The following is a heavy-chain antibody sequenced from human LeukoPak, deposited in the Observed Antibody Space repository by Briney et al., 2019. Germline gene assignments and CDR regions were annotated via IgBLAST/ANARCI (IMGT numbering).Heavy chain of an antibody. CDR3: AKDLEPDCGGDCYAAEYFQH. D-gene: IGHD2-21*02. V-gene: IGHV3-7*03. CDR2: IKEDGREK. Sequence: GGSLRLSCATSGFTFSSSWMSWVRQAPGKGLECVANIKEDGREKYYVDSVKGRFTISRDNAKNSLYLQMNSLRAEDTAVYYCAKDLEPDCGGDCYAAEYFQHWGQGTLVTVSS. CDR1: GFTFSSSW. J-gene: IGHJ1*01.